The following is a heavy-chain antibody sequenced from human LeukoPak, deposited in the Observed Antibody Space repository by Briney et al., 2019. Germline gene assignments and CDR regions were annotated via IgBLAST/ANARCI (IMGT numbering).Heavy chain of an antibody. CDR1: GGSFSSGQY. V-gene: IGHV4-34*01. J-gene: IGHJ5*02. Sequence: SETLSLTCAVFGGSFSSGQYWSWIRQPPGKGLEWIGEINHSGSSNYNPAPKSRVTISVDTSKNQFSLKLSSVTAADTAVYYCARGSYYDFWSGLNGGHWFDPWGQGTLVTVSS. CDR3: ARGSYYDFWSGLNGGHWFDP. CDR2: INHSGSS. D-gene: IGHD3-3*01.